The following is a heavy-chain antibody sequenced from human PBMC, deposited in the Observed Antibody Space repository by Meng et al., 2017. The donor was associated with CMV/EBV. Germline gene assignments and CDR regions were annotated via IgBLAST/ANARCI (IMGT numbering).Heavy chain of an antibody. CDR1: GGSISSYY. J-gene: IGHJ6*02. Sequence: ESLKISCTVSGGSISSYYWSWIRQTPGKGLEWIGYIYYSGSTNYNPSLKSRVTISVDTSKNQFSLKLSSVTAADTAVYYCARSLVVVPAVQTYYYYYGMDVWGQGTTVTVSS. V-gene: IGHV4-59*01. CDR2: IYYSGST. CDR3: ARSLVVVPAVQTYYYYYGMDV. D-gene: IGHD2-2*01.